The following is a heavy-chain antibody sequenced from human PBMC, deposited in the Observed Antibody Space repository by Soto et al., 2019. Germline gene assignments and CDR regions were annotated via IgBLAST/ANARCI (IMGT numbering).Heavy chain of an antibody. CDR3: AKDAGSSTSWSSFDY. CDR2: IYYSGST. V-gene: IGHV4-31*03. CDR1: GGSISSGGYY. J-gene: IGHJ4*02. Sequence: SETLSLTCTVSGGSISSGGYYWSWIRQHPGKGLEWIGYIYYSGSTYYNPSLKGRFTISRDNSKNTLYLQMNSLRAEDTAVYYCAKDAGSSTSWSSFDYWGQGTLVTVSS. D-gene: IGHD2-2*01.